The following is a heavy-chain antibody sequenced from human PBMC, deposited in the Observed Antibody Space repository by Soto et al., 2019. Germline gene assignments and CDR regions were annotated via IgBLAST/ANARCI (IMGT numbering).Heavy chain of an antibody. CDR1: GFTFSSYA. Sequence: PGGSLRLSCAASGFTFSSYAMSWVRQAPGKGLEWVSAISGSGGSTYYADSVKGRFTISRDNSKNTLYLQMNSLRAEDTAVYYCAKDTPNEFVVVPAAIFSFPDDIGRNWFDPWGQGTLVTVSS. J-gene: IGHJ5*02. V-gene: IGHV3-23*01. CDR2: ISGSGGST. CDR3: AKDTPNEFVVVPAAIFSFPDDIGRNWFDP. D-gene: IGHD2-2*01.